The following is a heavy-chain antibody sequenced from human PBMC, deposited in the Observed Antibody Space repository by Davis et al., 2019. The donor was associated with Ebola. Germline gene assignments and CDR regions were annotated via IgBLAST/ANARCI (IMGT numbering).Heavy chain of an antibody. J-gene: IGHJ4*02. V-gene: IGHV4-61*01. Sequence: SETLSLTCTVSGGSVSSGSYYWSWIRQPPGKGLEWIGYIYYSGSTNYNPSLKSRVTISVDTSKNQFSLKLSSVTAADTAVYYCARSAYYYDSSDYYGVIHLDYWGQGTLVTVSS. CDR3: ARSAYYYDSSDYYGVIHLDY. CDR2: IYYSGST. CDR1: GGSVSSGSYY. D-gene: IGHD3-22*01.